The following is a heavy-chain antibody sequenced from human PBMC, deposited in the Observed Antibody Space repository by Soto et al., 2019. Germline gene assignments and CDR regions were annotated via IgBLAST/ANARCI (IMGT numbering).Heavy chain of an antibody. V-gene: IGHV4-61*01. Sequence: PSETLSRTCTVSGGSVSSGSYFWSWIRQPPGKGLEWLGYIYYTGNTNYNPSLKSRLTISVDSSKNQFSLKLSSVTAADTAVYYCAREKTGDLTFFDSWGQGTLVTVSS. CDR3: AREKTGDLTFFDS. D-gene: IGHD3-16*01. J-gene: IGHJ4*02. CDR1: GGSVSSGSYF. CDR2: IYYTGNT.